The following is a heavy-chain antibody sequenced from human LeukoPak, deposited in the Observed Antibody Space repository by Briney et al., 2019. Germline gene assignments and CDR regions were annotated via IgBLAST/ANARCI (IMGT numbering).Heavy chain of an antibody. CDR2: IYTTGST. V-gene: IGHV4-59*10. CDR3: AGLSSGWYFVY. Sequence: SETLSLTCAVYGGSFSGYYWSWIRQPAGKGLEWIGRIYTTGSTNYNPSLKSRVTMSVDTSTNQFSLKLSSVTAADTAVYYCAGLSSGWYFVYWGQGTLVTVSS. J-gene: IGHJ4*02. CDR1: GGSFSGYY. D-gene: IGHD6-25*01.